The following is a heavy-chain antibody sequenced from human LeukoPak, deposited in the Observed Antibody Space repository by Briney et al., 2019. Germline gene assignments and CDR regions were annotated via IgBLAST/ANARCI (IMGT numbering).Heavy chain of an antibody. V-gene: IGHV3-53*01. CDR1: GFSVRTTY. J-gene: IGHJ4*02. CDR3: TRSGYRHPYHFES. Sequence: PGGSLRLSCAVSGFSVRTTYMSWVRQAPGKGLVWVSVIYTGGGTDHADSVKGRFTISRDNSKNTLSLQMNSLRAEDTAIYYCTRSGYRHPYHFESWGQGTLVIVSS. D-gene: IGHD3-22*01. CDR2: IYTGGGT.